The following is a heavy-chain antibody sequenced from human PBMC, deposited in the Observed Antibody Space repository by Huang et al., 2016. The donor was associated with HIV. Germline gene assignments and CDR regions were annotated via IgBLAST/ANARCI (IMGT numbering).Heavy chain of an antibody. CDR2: IYTIGTT. J-gene: IGHJ6*03. V-gene: IGHV4-61*09. Sequence: QGQLQESGPGLVKPSQILSLTCTVSGGSIGSGSFYWTWIRQPAGKGLEWIGDIYTIGTTNYNPSLKSRVTISLDTTKNQFSLKLRFVTAADTAVYFCARSGDGGKSPMDVWGKGTTVTVSS. CDR1: GGSIGSGSFY. D-gene: IGHD2-15*01. CDR3: ARSGDGGKSPMDV.